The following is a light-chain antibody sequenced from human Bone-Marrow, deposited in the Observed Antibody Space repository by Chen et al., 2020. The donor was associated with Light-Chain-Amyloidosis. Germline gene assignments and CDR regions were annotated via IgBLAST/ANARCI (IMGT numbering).Light chain of an antibody. Sequence: QSALTQPASVSGFPGQSITTSCIGTSSDVGGDNHVSWYQQHPDKAPKLMIYEVTNRPSWVPDRFSGSKSDNTASLTISGLQTEDEADYFCSSYTITNTLVFGSGTRVTVL. CDR3: SSYTITNTLV. CDR1: SSDVGGDNH. CDR2: EVT. V-gene: IGLV2-14*01. J-gene: IGLJ1*01.